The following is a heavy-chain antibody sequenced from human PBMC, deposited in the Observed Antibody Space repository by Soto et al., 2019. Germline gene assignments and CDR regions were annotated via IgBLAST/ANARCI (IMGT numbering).Heavy chain of an antibody. Sequence: QVQLQQWGAGLVKPSETLSLTCALSGGSFSVYFWTWIRQSPEKGLEWIGEVTQSGGSNSNPSLSSRVSISLDTSKNQFSLKLTSVTAADSAVYYCARGLPHMEGGVFKRLGNGFDPWGQGTLVTVSS. D-gene: IGHD3-10*01. V-gene: IGHV4-34*01. CDR2: VTQSGGS. J-gene: IGHJ5*02. CDR1: GGSFSVYF. CDR3: ARGLPHMEGGVFKRLGNGFDP.